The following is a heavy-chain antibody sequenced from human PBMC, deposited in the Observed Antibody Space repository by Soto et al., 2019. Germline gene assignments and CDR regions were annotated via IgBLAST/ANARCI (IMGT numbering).Heavy chain of an antibody. Sequence: GGSLRLSCAASGFTFSSYWMSWVRQAPGKGLEWVANIKQDGSEKYYVDSVKGRFTISRDNAKNSLYLQMNSLRAEDTAVYYCARDRAVRWYSYYFDYWGQGTLVTVSS. CDR1: GFTFSSYW. D-gene: IGHD2-15*01. CDR2: IKQDGSEK. J-gene: IGHJ4*02. V-gene: IGHV3-7*01. CDR3: ARDRAVRWYSYYFDY.